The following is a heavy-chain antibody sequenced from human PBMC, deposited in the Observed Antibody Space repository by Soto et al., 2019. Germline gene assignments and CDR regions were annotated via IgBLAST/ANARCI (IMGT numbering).Heavy chain of an antibody. CDR3: AKEGGTMIVVVNPPVDFDY. J-gene: IGHJ4*02. Sequence: GGSLRLSCAASGFTFSSYGMHWVRQAPGKGLEWVAVISYDGSNKYYADSVKGRFTISRDNSKNTLYLQMNSLRAEDTAVYYCAKEGGTMIVVVNPPVDFDYWGQGTLVTVSS. CDR1: GFTFSSYG. D-gene: IGHD3-22*01. V-gene: IGHV3-30*18. CDR2: ISYDGSNK.